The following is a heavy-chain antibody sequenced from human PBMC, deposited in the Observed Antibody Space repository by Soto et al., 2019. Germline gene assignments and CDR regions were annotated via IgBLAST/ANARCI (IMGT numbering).Heavy chain of an antibody. CDR3: TRDLNGGNPFDY. J-gene: IGHJ4*02. V-gene: IGHV1-3*04. CDR2: IDTGSGRA. Sequence: QVQLVQSGAEVKKPGASVRVSCKPSGYTLRNYAIHCVRQAAGQSLEWLAWIDTGSGRATYSQKVQGRIIITRDHSATTSYMDLTRLTSEDTAVYFCTRDLNGGNPFDYWCQRALVIVSS. D-gene: IGHD2-8*01. CDR1: GYTLRNYA.